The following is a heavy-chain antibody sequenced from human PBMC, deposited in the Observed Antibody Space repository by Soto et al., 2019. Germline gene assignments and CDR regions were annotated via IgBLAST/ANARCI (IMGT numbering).Heavy chain of an antibody. CDR2: INAGNGNT. J-gene: IGHJ4*02. D-gene: IGHD2-21*01. CDR1: GYTFTSYA. V-gene: IGHV1-3*01. Sequence: GASVKVSCKASGYTFTSYAMHWVRQAPGQRLEWMGWINAGNGNTKYSQKLQGRVTMTTDTSTSTAYMELRSLRSDDTAVYYCARSVMATMEGSFDYWGQGTLVTVSS. CDR3: ARSVMATMEGSFDY.